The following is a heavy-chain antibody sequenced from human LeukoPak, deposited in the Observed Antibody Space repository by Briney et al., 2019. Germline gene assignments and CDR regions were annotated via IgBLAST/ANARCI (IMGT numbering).Heavy chain of an antibody. V-gene: IGHV1-3*01. CDR3: ARLSGSYLYYFDY. CDR2: INAGNGNT. D-gene: IGHD1-26*01. J-gene: IGHJ4*02. CDR1: GYTFTSYA. Sequence: GASVTVSCKASGYTFTSYAMHWVRQAPGQRLEWMGWINAGNGNTKYSQKFQGRVTITRDTSASTAYMELSSLRSEDTAVCYCARLSGSYLYYFDYWGQGTLVTVSS.